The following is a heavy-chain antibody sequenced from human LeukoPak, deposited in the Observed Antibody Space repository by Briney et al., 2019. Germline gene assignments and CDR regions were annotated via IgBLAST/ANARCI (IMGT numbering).Heavy chain of an antibody. CDR2: IYYSGST. Sequence: SETLSLTCTVSGGSISSSSYYWGWIRQPPGKGLEWIGSIYYSGSTYYNPSLKSRVTISVDTSKNQFSLKLSSVTAADTAVYYCARSTIGSGDWYFDLWGRGTLVTVSS. J-gene: IGHJ2*01. V-gene: IGHV4-39*07. CDR1: GGSISSSSYY. CDR3: ARSTIGSGDWYFDL. D-gene: IGHD3-10*01.